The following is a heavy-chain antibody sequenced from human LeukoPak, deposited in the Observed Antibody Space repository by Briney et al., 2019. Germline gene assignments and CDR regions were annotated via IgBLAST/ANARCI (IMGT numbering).Heavy chain of an antibody. CDR2: ISGSGGST. D-gene: IGHD3-22*01. Sequence: GGSLRLSCAASGFTFSSYAMSWVRQAPGKGLEWVSAISGSGGSTYYADSVKGRFTISRDNSKNTLYLQMNSLRAEDTAVYYCAKDRGWGQNYYDSSGSSFDYWGQGTLVTVSS. J-gene: IGHJ4*02. CDR3: AKDRGWGQNYYDSSGSSFDY. CDR1: GFTFSSYA. V-gene: IGHV3-23*01.